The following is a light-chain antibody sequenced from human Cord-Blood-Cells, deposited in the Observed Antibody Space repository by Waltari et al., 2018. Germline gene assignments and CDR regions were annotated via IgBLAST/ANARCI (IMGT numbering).Light chain of an antibody. J-gene: IGKJ1*01. CDR2: GAS. V-gene: IGKV3-15*01. Sequence: PGERAILSCRASQSVSSNLAWYQQKPGQAPRLLIYGASTRATGIPARFSGSGSGTEFTLTISSLQSEDFAVYYCQQYNNWPPWTFGQGTKVEIK. CDR3: QQYNNWPPWT. CDR1: QSVSSN.